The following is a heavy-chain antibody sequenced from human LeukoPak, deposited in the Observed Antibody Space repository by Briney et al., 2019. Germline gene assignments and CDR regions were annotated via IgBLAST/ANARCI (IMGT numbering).Heavy chain of an antibody. CDR3: AKDIGVGFGESHFDY. D-gene: IGHD3-10*01. CDR2: IYHGGST. CDR1: GGSISSGGYS. Sequence: SETLSLTCAVSGGSISSGGYSWSWIRQPPGKGLEWIGYIYHGGSTYYNPSLKSRVTISVDRSKNQFSLKLSSVTAADTAVYYCAKDIGVGFGESHFDYWGQGTLDTVSS. J-gene: IGHJ4*02. V-gene: IGHV4-30-2*01.